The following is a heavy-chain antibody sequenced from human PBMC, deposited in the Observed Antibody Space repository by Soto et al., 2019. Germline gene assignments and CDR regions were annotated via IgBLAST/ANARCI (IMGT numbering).Heavy chain of an antibody. J-gene: IGHJ4*02. CDR1: GYSLTSYR. V-gene: IGHV5-51*01. D-gene: IGHD3-22*01. CDR2: IYPGDSDT. CDR3: RTYYYDSSGYYFEY. Sequence: GEPLKSSGKGSGYSLTSYRNGWVGQMPGKGLEWMGIIYPGDSDTRYRPSFQGQGTISADKAISTAYLQWSSLKDSDTAMYYCRTYYYDSSGYYFEYWGQGTLVTVSS.